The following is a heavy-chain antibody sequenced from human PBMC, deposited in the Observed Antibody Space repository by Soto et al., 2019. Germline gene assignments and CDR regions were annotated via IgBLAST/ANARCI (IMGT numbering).Heavy chain of an antibody. CDR1: GGSMKTTNW. CDR3: TKDEAGSPFRY. D-gene: IGHD3-10*01. CDR2: VFHSGIT. J-gene: IGHJ4*02. V-gene: IGHV4-4*02. Sequence: VQLRESGPGQVKTSGTLSLTCAVSGGSMKTTNWWSWVRQPPAKGLEWIGEVFHSGITRYNPSLKSRATVSVDTSKNQFFLNLASVTAADTALYYCTKDEAGSPFRYWGQGALVTVSS.